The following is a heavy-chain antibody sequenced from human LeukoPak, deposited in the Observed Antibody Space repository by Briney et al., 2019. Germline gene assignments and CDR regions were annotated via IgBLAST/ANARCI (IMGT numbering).Heavy chain of an antibody. D-gene: IGHD5-12*01. J-gene: IGHJ4*02. V-gene: IGHV3-20*04. CDR2: INWNGGST. CDR3: ARVIVATKPYYFDY. Sequence: GGSLRLSCAASGFSFSSYSMNWVRQAPGKGLEWVSGINWNGGSTGYADSVKGRFTISRDNAKNSLYLQMNSLRAEDTALYYCARVIVATKPYYFDYWGQGTLVTVSS. CDR1: GFSFSSYS.